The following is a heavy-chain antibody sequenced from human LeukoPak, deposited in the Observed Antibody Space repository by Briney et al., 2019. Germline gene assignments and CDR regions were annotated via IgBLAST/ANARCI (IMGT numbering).Heavy chain of an antibody. CDR3: ARQLRYYDSSGYGTNDY. Sequence: GESPKISCKGSGYSFTSYWIGWVRQMPGKGLEWMGIIYPGDSDTRYSPSFQGQVTISADKSISTAYLQWSSLKASDTAMYYCARQLRYYDSSGYGTNDYWGQGTLVTVSS. CDR2: IYPGDSDT. V-gene: IGHV5-51*01. D-gene: IGHD3-22*01. CDR1: GYSFTSYW. J-gene: IGHJ4*02.